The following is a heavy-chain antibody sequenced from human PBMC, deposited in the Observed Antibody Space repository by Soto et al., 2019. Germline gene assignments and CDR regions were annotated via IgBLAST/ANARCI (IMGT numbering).Heavy chain of an antibody. CDR1: GGTFSSYA. CDR2: IIPIFGTA. V-gene: IGHV1-69*13. D-gene: IGHD3-3*01. CDR3: ASNDFWSGPINY. J-gene: IGHJ4*02. Sequence: ASVKVSCKASGGTFSSYAISWVRQAPGQGLEWMGGIIPIFGTANYAQKFQGRVTITADESTSTAYMELSSLRSEDTAVYYCASNDFWSGPINYWGQGTLVTVSS.